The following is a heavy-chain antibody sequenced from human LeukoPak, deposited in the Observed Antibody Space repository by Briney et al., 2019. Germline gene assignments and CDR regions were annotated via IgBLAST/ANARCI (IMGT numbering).Heavy chain of an antibody. J-gene: IGHJ5*02. CDR1: GGSISCGSYY. D-gene: IGHD4-23*01. CDR3: AGDGGSKPDYGGNYWFDP. V-gene: IGHV4-61*02. Sequence: SQTLSLTCTVSGGSISCGSYYWSWIRQPAGKGLEWIGRIYTSGSTNYNPSLKSRVPISVDTSKNQFSLKLSSVTAADTAVYYCAGDGGSKPDYGGNYWFDPWGQGTLVTVSS. CDR2: IYTSGST.